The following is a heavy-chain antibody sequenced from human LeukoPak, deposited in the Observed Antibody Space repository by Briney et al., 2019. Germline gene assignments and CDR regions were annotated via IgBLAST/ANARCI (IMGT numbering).Heavy chain of an antibody. CDR2: ISYDGSNK. V-gene: IGHV3-30*18. Sequence: GGSLRLSCAASGFTFSSYGMHWVRQAPGKGLEWVAVISYDGSNKYYADSVKGRFTISRDNSKNTLYLQMNSLRAEDTAVYSCAKPRFGDPTSEFDYWGQGTLVTASS. J-gene: IGHJ4*02. CDR3: AKPRFGDPTSEFDY. D-gene: IGHD4-17*01. CDR1: GFTFSSYG.